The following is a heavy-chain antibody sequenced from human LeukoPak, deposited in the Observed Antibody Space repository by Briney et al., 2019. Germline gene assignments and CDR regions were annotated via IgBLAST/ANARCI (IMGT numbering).Heavy chain of an antibody. CDR3: AKTGSSSWGYFDY. D-gene: IGHD6-13*01. J-gene: IGHJ4*02. CDR2: IRNDGTIK. CDR1: GFTFSSYW. Sequence: GGSLRLSCEGSGFTFSSYWMSWVRQAPGKGLEWVAFIRNDGTIKYFADSVKGRFTISRDNSKSTLFLQMNSLRPEDTAVYYCAKTGSSSWGYFDYWGQGTLVTVSS. V-gene: IGHV3-30*02.